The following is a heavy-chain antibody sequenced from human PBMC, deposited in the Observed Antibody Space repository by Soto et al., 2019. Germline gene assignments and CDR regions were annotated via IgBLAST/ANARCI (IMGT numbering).Heavy chain of an antibody. V-gene: IGHV3-30-3*01. CDR3: AREGLGSSYYYYGMDV. D-gene: IGHD1-26*01. CDR1: GFTFSIYA. CDR2: ISYDGSNK. Sequence: GGSLRLSCAASGFTFSIYAMHWVRQAPGKGLEWVAVISYDGSNKYYADSVKGRFTISRDNSKNTLYLQMNSLRAEDTAVYYCAREGLGSSYYYYGMDVWGQGTTVTVSS. J-gene: IGHJ6*02.